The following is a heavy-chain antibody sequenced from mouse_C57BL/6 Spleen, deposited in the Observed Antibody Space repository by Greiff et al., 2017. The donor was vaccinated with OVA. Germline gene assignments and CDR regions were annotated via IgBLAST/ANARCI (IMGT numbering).Heavy chain of an antibody. CDR3: ARRDARVTRYFDV. Sequence: QVQLKQPGAELVMPGASVKLSCKASGYTFTSYWMHWVKQRPGQGLEWIGEIDPSDSYTNYNQKFKGKSTLTVDKSSSTAYMQLSSLTSEDSAVYYCARRDARVTRYFDVWGTGTTVTVSS. V-gene: IGHV1-69*01. J-gene: IGHJ1*03. CDR1: GYTFTSYW. CDR2: IDPSDSYT.